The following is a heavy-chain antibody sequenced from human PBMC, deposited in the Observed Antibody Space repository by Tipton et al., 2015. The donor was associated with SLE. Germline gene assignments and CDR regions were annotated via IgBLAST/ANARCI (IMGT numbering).Heavy chain of an antibody. CDR1: GFTFSNVY. Sequence: GSLRLSCAASGFTFSNVYLSWVRQAPGKGLEWVSFIYSAGTTTYYADSVKGRFTISRDNSKNTLYLQMNSLRDEDTAVYYCAKLGLGVVIDYWGQGTLVTVSS. V-gene: IGHV3-23*03. CDR3: AKLGLGVVIDY. D-gene: IGHD3-3*01. J-gene: IGHJ4*02. CDR2: IYSAGTTT.